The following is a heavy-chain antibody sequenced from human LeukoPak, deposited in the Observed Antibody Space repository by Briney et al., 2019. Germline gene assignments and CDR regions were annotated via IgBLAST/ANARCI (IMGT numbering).Heavy chain of an antibody. CDR3: ARGPGGYFDWLWGAVFDY. J-gene: IGHJ4*02. V-gene: IGHV3-11*01. CDR2: ISSSGSTI. D-gene: IGHD3-9*01. Sequence: PGGSLRLSCAASGFIFRDYYMSWIRQAPGKGLEWVSYISSSGSTIYYADSVKGRFTISRDNAKNSLYLQMNSLRAEDTAVYYCARGPGGYFDWLWGAVFDYWGQGTLVTVSS. CDR1: GFIFRDYY.